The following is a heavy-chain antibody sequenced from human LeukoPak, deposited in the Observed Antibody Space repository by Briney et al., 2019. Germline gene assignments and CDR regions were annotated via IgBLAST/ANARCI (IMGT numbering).Heavy chain of an antibody. Sequence: SGTLSLTCTVSGGSISSYYWSWIRQPPGKGLEWIGYIYYSGSTNYNPSLKSRVTISVDTSKNQFSLKLSSVTAADTAVYYCARSKYYYDSSGYYLYWGQGTLVTVSS. CDR2: IYYSGST. J-gene: IGHJ4*02. CDR1: GGSISSYY. CDR3: ARSKYYYDSSGYYLY. D-gene: IGHD3-22*01. V-gene: IGHV4-59*01.